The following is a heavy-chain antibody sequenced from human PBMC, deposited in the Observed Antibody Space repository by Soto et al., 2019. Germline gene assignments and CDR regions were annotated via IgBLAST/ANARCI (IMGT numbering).Heavy chain of an antibody. CDR3: ATVRGTAMAFLYLAL. V-gene: IGHV1-69*13. D-gene: IGHD5-18*01. CDR2: IVPMFDIT. J-gene: IGHJ4*02. CDR1: GGTFSSSA. Sequence: GSSVKVSCKASGGTFSSSAINWVRQAPGQGLEWMGGIVPMFDITNYAQNFQGRVTITADESTSTAYMELSSLRSEDTAVYYCATVRGTAMAFLYLALWGRGTLVPVSS.